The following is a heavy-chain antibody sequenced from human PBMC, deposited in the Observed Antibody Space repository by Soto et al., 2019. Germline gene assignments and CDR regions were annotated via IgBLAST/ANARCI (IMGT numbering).Heavy chain of an antibody. CDR3: ARDLALAGNY. CDR1: GFTCSSYA. D-gene: IGHD6-19*01. V-gene: IGHV3-21*01. J-gene: IGHJ4*02. CDR2: ISSTSSYT. Sequence: GGSLKLSCAASGFTCSSYAINWGRQTQEKGLEWVSSISSTSSYTHYSDSVKGRFTISRDNANNSLFLQMNSLRAEDTATYYCARDLALAGNYWGQGVLVTVS.